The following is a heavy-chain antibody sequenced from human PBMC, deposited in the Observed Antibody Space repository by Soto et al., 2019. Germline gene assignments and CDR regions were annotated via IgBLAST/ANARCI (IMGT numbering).Heavy chain of an antibody. J-gene: IGHJ4*02. CDR2: VSYDGIQK. CDR1: GFAFSTYG. D-gene: IGHD3-9*01. V-gene: IGHV3-30*18. Sequence: QVQLVESGGGVVEPGTSLRLSCADSGFAFSTYGMHWVRQAPGKGLEWVAVVSYDGIQKYYSDSVKGRFTISRDNSKNTLYLQMNSLRPEDTDVYYCAKERRYFDWLASLGGWGQGTLVTVSS. CDR3: AKERRYFDWLASLGG.